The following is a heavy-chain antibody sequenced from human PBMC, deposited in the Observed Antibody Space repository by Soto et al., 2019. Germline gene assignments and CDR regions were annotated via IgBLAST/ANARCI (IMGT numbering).Heavy chain of an antibody. D-gene: IGHD3-22*01. CDR2: ITVGTGNT. CDR3: AAGDSSGYYGG. Sequence: ASVKVCCKASGFTFTSSSVQWVRQARGQRLEWIGWITVGTGNTNYAQKFQERVTITRDTSTSTAYMELSNLRSEDTAVYYCAAGDSSGYYGGWGQGTQVTVSS. V-gene: IGHV1-58*01. J-gene: IGHJ1*01. CDR1: GFTFTSSS.